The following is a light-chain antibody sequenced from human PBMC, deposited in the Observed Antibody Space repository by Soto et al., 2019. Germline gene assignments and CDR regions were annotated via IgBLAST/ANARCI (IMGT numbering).Light chain of an antibody. V-gene: IGLV3-1*01. CDR1: KLGNQY. Sequence: SYELTQPPSVSVSPGQTAMIACSGDKLGNQYASWYQQKPGQSPVLVIYQDTKRPSGIPERFSGSTSGNTATLTISGTQAMDEADYYCQAWDSSTWVFGGGTKDTVL. J-gene: IGLJ3*02. CDR2: QDT. CDR3: QAWDSSTWV.